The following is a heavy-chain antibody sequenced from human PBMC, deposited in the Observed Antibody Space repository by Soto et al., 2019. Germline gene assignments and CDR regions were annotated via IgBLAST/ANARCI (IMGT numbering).Heavy chain of an antibody. J-gene: IGHJ4*02. V-gene: IGHV3-23*01. Sequence: GWSLRLACAASGFTFSNNAFTWVRQAPGKGLEWVSVISGGGVNTLYADSVKGRFTISRDNSKNTLYLQMNSLRAEDTALYYCAKVGRANYFDYWGQGTLVTVSS. CDR2: ISGGGVNT. CDR1: GFTFSNNA. CDR3: AKVGRANYFDY.